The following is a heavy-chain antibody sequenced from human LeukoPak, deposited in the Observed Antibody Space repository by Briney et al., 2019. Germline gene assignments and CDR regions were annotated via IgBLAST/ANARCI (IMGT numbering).Heavy chain of an antibody. CDR1: GGSISSSSYY. D-gene: IGHD3-10*01. CDR3: ASLGKRLLWFGESFLFDY. V-gene: IGHV4-39*07. Sequence: SETLSLTCTVSGGSISSSSYYWGWIRQPPGKGLEWIGSIYYSGSTYYNPSLKSRVTISVDTSKNQFSLKLSSVTAADTAVYYCASLGKRLLWFGESFLFDYWGQGTPVTVSS. J-gene: IGHJ4*02. CDR2: IYYSGST.